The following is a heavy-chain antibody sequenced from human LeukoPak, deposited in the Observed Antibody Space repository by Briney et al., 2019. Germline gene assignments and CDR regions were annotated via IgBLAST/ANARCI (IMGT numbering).Heavy chain of an antibody. CDR2: INPNSGGT. D-gene: IGHD1-26*01. V-gene: IGHV1-2*02. J-gene: IGHJ3*02. CDR1: GYTFTGYY. CDR3: ARDKGSYLNLRYAFDI. Sequence: ASVKVSCKASGYTFTGYYIHWVRQAPGQGLEWMGWINPNSGGTNYAQKFQGRVTMSRDTSISTANMELSGLRSDDTAIYYCARDKGSYLNLRYAFDIWGQGTMVSVSS.